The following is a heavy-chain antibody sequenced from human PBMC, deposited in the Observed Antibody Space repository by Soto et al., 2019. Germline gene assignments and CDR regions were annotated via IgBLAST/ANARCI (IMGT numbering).Heavy chain of an antibody. D-gene: IGHD4-4*01. CDR1: GFSFSGYA. CDR2: ITASGDST. J-gene: IGHJ4*02. V-gene: IGHV3-23*01. Sequence: PGGSLRLSCAASGFSFSGYAMSWVRQAPGKGLEWVSSITASGDSTYYADSVKGRFTISRYNSKNILYLQLNILRVDDTALYYCVETVRLVSCALWGQGTQVTVSS. CDR3: VETVRLVSCAL.